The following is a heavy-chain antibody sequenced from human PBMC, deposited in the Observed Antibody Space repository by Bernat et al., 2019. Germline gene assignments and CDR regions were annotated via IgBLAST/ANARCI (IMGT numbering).Heavy chain of an antibody. CDR3: AHSTRVVVAGQLLAEYFQH. J-gene: IGHJ1*01. D-gene: IGHD2-15*01. V-gene: IGHV2-5*02. Sequence: QVTLKESGPVLVNPTETLTLTCSVSGFSLSTSGVGVGWIRQPPGKALEWLALIYWDDDKRYSPSLKSRLTITKDTSKNQVVLTMTNMDPVDTATYYCAHSTRVVVAGQLLAEYFQHWGQGTLVTVSS. CDR1: GFSLSTSGVG. CDR2: IYWDDDK.